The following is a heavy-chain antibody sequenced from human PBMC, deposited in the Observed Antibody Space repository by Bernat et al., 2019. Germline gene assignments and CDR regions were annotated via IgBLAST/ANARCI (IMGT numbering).Heavy chain of an antibody. Sequence: QVQLQQWGAGLLKPSETLSLTCAVYGGSFSGYYWSWIRQPPGQGLEWIGEINHSGSTNYNPSLKSRVTIAVDTSKTQFTLKLSSVTAADTAVYYCARGRCRVDYYDSSGYYYG. CDR1: GGSFSGYY. D-gene: IGHD3-22*01. CDR3: ARGRCRVDYYDSSGYYYG. V-gene: IGHV4-34*01. CDR2: INHSGST. J-gene: IGHJ6*01.